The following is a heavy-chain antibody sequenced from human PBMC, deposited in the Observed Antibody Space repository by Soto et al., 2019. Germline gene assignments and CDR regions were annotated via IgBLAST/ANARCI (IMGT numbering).Heavy chain of an antibody. CDR1: GFSFDMNKAR. J-gene: IGHJ4*02. V-gene: IGHV2-5*02. CDR3: ARIFDFWSGYYFSY. Sequence: SGPTLVNPTQTLTLTCTFSGFSFDMNKARVGWVRQPPGKALEWLALIYWDGDEHYSPSLKNRLSITKDTSKDQVVLTLTDVHPADTATYYCARIFDFWSGYYFSYWGRGTLVTVPQ. CDR2: IYWDGDE. D-gene: IGHD3-3*01.